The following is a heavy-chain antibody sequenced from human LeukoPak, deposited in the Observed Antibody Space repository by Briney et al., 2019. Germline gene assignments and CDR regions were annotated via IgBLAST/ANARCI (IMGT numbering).Heavy chain of an antibody. CDR3: ARVLKTYYYYSSGYYGNY. Sequence: PGGSLRLSCAASGFTFSSYSMNWVRQAPGKGLEWVSPISSSSSYIYYADSVKGRFTISRDNAKNSLYLQMNSLRAEDTAVYYCARVLKTYYYYSSGYYGNYWGQGTLVTVSS. D-gene: IGHD3-22*01. V-gene: IGHV3-21*01. CDR2: ISSSSSYI. J-gene: IGHJ4*02. CDR1: GFTFSSYS.